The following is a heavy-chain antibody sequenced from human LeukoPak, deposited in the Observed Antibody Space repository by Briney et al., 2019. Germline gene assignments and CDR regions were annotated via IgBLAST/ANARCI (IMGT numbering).Heavy chain of an antibody. J-gene: IGHJ5*02. V-gene: IGHV1-8*01. CDR2: MNPNSGNT. CDR3: ARRNYGSPRWFDP. D-gene: IGHD3-16*01. CDR1: GYTFTSYD. Sequence: ASVKVSCKASGYTFTSYDINWVRQATGQGLEWMEWMNPNSGNTGYAQKFQGRVTMTRNTSTSTAYMELSSLRSEDTAVYYCARRNYGSPRWFDPWGQGTLVTVSS.